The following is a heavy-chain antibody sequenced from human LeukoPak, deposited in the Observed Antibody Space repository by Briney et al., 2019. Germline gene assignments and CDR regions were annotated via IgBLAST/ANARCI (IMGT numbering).Heavy chain of an antibody. D-gene: IGHD3-22*01. V-gene: IGHV3-23*01. CDR2: LSTSPR. J-gene: IGHJ4*02. Sequence: GGSLRLSCAASGFTIINYAMSWVRQGPGKGLEWVSGLSTSPRYADSVRGRFTVSRDHSTNTLYLQMNRLRAEDTAVYYCARGEVAVQYYFESWGQGTLVAVSS. CDR1: GFTIINYA. CDR3: ARGEVAVQYYFES.